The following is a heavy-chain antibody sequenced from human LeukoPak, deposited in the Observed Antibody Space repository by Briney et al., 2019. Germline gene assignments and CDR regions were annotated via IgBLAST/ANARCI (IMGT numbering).Heavy chain of an antibody. Sequence: SETLSLTCTVSGASISRSSYYWGWIRQSPGKGLEWIGYISYTGSTNYNPSLKSRVTISVDTSKNQFSLKLRSVTAADTAVYYCAREGYSSNWYDYWGQGTLVTVSS. J-gene: IGHJ5*01. CDR2: ISYTGST. CDR3: AREGYSSNWYDY. CDR1: GASISRSSYY. V-gene: IGHV4-61*01. D-gene: IGHD6-13*01.